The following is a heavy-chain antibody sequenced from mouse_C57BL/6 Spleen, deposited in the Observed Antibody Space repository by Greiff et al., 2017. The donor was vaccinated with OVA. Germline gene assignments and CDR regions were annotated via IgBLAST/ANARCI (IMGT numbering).Heavy chain of an antibody. Sequence: VKLQASGAELVRPGASVTLSCKASGSTFTDYEMHWVKQTPVHGLEWIGAIDPETGGPAYKQKFKGKGILTADTSPGTAYMELRSLTSEVSAVYYCTSWDGSYAMDYWGQGTSVTVSS. CDR1: GSTFTDYE. V-gene: IGHV1-15*01. CDR3: TSWDGSYAMDY. D-gene: IGHD2-3*01. CDR2: IDPETGGP. J-gene: IGHJ4*01.